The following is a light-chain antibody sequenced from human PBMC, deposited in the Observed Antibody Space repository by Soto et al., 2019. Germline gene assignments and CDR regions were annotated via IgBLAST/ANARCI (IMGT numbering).Light chain of an antibody. CDR1: SSNIGSNT. J-gene: IGLJ1*01. CDR2: SSN. Sequence: QSVLTQPPSASGTPGQRVTISCSGSSSNIGSNTVNWYQQLPGTAPKLLIYSSNQRPSGVPDRFSGSKSGTSASLAISGLQSEDEADYYCAAWYDSLNGPVFGTGTKVTVL. CDR3: AAWYDSLNGPV. V-gene: IGLV1-44*01.